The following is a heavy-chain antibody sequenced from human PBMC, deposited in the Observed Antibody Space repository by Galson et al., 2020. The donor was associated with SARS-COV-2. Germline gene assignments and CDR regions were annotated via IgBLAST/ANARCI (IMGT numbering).Heavy chain of an antibody. Sequence: GESLKISCAASGFTVSSNYMSWVRQAPGKGLEWVSVIYSGGSTYYADSVKGRFTISRDNSKNTLYLQMNSLRAEDTAVYYCARAPRGVHNTYYYYMDVWGKGTTVTVSS. CDR2: IYSGGST. J-gene: IGHJ6*03. CDR1: GFTVSSNY. D-gene: IGHD1-26*01. V-gene: IGHV3-53*01. CDR3: ARAPRGVHNTYYYYMDV.